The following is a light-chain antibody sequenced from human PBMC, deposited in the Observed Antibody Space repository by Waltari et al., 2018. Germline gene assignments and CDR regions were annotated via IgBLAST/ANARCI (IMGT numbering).Light chain of an antibody. J-gene: IGKJ4*01. V-gene: IGKV1-9*01. Sequence: DIQLTQSPSLLSAFVGDRVTITCRASQGISNYVAWYQQKPGKAPKLLMYAASTLQSGVPSWFSGSGSGTEFTLTIGSLQTEDFATYYCQQLNNYPIAFGGGAKVEIK. CDR3: QQLNNYPIA. CDR2: AAS. CDR1: QGISNY.